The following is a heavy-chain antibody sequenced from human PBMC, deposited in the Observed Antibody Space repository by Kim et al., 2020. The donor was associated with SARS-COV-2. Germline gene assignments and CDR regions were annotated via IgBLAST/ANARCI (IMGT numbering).Heavy chain of an antibody. J-gene: IGHJ3*02. CDR2: INPNSGGT. V-gene: IGHV1-2*02. CDR1: GYTFTGYY. D-gene: IGHD6-6*01. Sequence: ASVKVSCKASGYTFTGYYMHWVRQAPGQGLEWMGWINPNSGGTNYAQKFQGRVTMTRDTSISTAYMELSRLRSDDTAVYYCARVRLSVGRRQLANDAFDIWGQGTMVTVSS. CDR3: ARVRLSVGRRQLANDAFDI.